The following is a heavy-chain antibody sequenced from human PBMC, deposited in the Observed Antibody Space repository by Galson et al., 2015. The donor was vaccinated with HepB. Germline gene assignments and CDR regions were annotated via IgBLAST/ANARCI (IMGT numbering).Heavy chain of an antibody. V-gene: IGHV3-30*18. CDR2: ISFDGSKR. CDR1: GFTFSNYV. CDR3: AKWNDVLTAYDV. J-gene: IGHJ4*02. D-gene: IGHD3-9*01. Sequence: SLRLSCAASGFTFSNYVMQWVRQAPGKGLEWVAVISFDGSKRFYADSVKGRFTVSRDNSKNTLYLQMDSLRPEDTTVYHCAKWNDVLTAYDVWGQGMLVTVSS.